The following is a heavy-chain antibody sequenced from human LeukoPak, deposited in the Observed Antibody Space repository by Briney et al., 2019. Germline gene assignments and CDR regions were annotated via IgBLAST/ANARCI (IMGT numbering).Heavy chain of an antibody. J-gene: IGHJ4*02. Sequence: SETLSLTCTVSGGSISSYYWSWIRQPPGKGLEWIGYIYYSGSTNYNPSLKSRVTISVDTSKNQFSLKLSSVTAADTAVYYCARGGEFSGYDRLDKWGQGTLVTVSS. CDR1: GGSISSYY. V-gene: IGHV4-59*01. D-gene: IGHD5-12*01. CDR3: ARGGEFSGYDRLDK. CDR2: IYYSGST.